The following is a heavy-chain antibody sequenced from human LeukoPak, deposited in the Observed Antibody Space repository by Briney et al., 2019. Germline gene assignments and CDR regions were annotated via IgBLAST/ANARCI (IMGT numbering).Heavy chain of an antibody. CDR1: GFTFSNYN. CDR3: ARDFAREFTIDY. Sequence: GGSLRLSCAASGFTFSNYNMNWVRQPPGKGLQWVSYISSSSNIIYYADSVKVRFTISSDNAKNSLFLQMNSLRAEDTAVYYCARDFAREFTIDYWGQGTLVTVSS. D-gene: IGHD3-10*01. CDR2: ISSSSNII. J-gene: IGHJ4*02. V-gene: IGHV3-48*01.